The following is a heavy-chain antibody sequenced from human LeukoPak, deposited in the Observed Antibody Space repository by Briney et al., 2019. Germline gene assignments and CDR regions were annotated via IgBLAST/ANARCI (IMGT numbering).Heavy chain of an antibody. Sequence: PGGSLRLSCAASGFTFSNAWMSWVRQAPGKGLEWVGRIKSKTDGGTTDYAAPVKGRFTISRDDSKNTLYLQMNSLKTEDTAVYYCTTLATDGDYYYYYMDVWGKGTTVTVSS. CDR3: TTLATDGDYYYYYMDV. D-gene: IGHD1-26*01. CDR1: GFTFSNAW. V-gene: IGHV3-15*01. CDR2: IKSKTDGGTT. J-gene: IGHJ6*03.